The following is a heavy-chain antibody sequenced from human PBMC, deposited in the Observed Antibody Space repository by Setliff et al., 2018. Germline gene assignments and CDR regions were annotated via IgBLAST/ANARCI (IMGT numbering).Heavy chain of an antibody. D-gene: IGHD3-22*01. J-gene: IGHJ4*02. CDR2: IYYSGST. CDR3: ARPNYYDSSGYYSYYFDY. Sequence: SETLSLTCTVSGGSISSSSYYWGWIRQPPGKGLEWIGSIYYSGSTYYNPSLKSRVTISVDTSKNQFSLKLSSVTAADTAVYYCARPNYYDSSGYYSYYFDYWGQGTLVT. CDR1: GGSISSSSYY. V-gene: IGHV4-39*01.